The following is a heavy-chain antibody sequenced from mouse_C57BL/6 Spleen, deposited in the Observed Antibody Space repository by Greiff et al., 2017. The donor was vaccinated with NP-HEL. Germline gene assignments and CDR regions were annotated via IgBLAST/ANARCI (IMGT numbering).Heavy chain of an antibody. V-gene: IGHV1-82*01. CDR3: ARSRDYYYGSGDFDV. J-gene: IGHJ1*03. CDR1: GYAFSSSW. CDR2: IYPGDGDT. Sequence: VQLQQSGPELVKPGASVKISCKASGYAFSSSWMNWVKQRPGKGLEWIGRIYPGDGDTTYNGKFKGKATLTADKSSSTAYMQLSSLTSEDSAVYFCARSRDYYYGSGDFDVWGTGTTVTVSS. D-gene: IGHD1-1*01.